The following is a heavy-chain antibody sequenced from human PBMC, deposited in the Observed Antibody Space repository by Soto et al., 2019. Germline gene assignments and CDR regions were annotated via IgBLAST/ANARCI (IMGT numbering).Heavy chain of an antibody. CDR1: GFTFSDYY. CDR2: ISSSSSYT. V-gene: IGHV3-11*03. D-gene: IGHD6-19*01. CDR3: ARRLQWQLRPLDS. J-gene: IGHJ4*02. Sequence: GSLRLSCAASGFTFSDYYMSWIRQAPGKGLEWVSYISSSSSYTNYADSVKGRFTISRDNAKNSLYLQMNSLRAEDTAVYYCARRLQWQLRPLDSWGRGTLVTVSS.